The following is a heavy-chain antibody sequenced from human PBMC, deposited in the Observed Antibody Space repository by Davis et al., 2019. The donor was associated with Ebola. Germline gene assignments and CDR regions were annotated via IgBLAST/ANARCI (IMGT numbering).Heavy chain of an antibody. CDR2: IYYSGST. V-gene: IGHV4-59*08. Sequence: GSLRLSCTVSGGSISSYYWSWIRQPPGKGLEWIGYIYYSGSTNYNPSLKSRVTISVDTSKNQFSLKLSSVTAADTAVYYCARSYSSSSEADYWGQGTLVTVSS. J-gene: IGHJ4*02. D-gene: IGHD6-6*01. CDR1: GGSISSYY. CDR3: ARSYSSSSEADY.